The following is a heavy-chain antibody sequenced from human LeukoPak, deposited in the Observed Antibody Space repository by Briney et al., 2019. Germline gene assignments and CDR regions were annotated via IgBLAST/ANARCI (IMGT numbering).Heavy chain of an antibody. J-gene: IGHJ4*02. V-gene: IGHV4-34*01. CDR2: INHSGST. CDR3: ARGPDGIQLWFRREPHFDY. Sequence: SETLSLTCAVYGGSFSGYYWSWIRQPPGKGLEWLGEINHSGSTNYNPSLKSRVTISVDTSKNQFSLKLSSVTAADTAVYYCARGPDGIQLWFRREPHFDYWGQGTLVTVSS. CDR1: GGSFSGYY. D-gene: IGHD5-18*01.